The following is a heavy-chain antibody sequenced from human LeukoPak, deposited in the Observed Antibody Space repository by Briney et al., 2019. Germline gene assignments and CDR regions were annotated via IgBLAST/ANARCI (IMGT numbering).Heavy chain of an antibody. V-gene: IGHV4-31*03. CDR2: IYHSGTT. J-gene: IGHJ4*02. Sequence: SETLSLTCTVSGGSISSGGYYCSWIRQHPGNGLEWIGYIYHSGTTYYNPSLKSRVTISVDTSKNQFSLKLSSVTAADTAVYYCARDSGISGRTDYWGQGTLVTVSS. CDR3: ARDSGISGRTDY. CDR1: GGSISSGGYY. D-gene: IGHD3-10*01.